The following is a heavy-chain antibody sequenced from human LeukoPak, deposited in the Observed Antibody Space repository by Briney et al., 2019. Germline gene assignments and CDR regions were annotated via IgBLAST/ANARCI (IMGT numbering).Heavy chain of an antibody. V-gene: IGHV3-66*01. CDR2: IYSGDTT. D-gene: IGHD3-10*01. CDR3: AKDLRVVRGVVGN. CDR1: GFTVSSHY. J-gene: IGHJ4*02. Sequence: GGSLRLSCAVSGFTVSSHYMSWVRQAPGKGLEWVSVIYSGDTTYYADSLKGRFTISRDNSKNTLYLQMDSLRVDDTAVYYCAKDLRVVRGVVGNWGQGTLVTVSS.